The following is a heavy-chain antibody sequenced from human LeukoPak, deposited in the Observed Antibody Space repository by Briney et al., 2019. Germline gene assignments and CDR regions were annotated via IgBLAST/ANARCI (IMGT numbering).Heavy chain of an antibody. J-gene: IGHJ4*02. V-gene: IGHV4-34*01. CDR2: INHSGST. D-gene: IGHD6-25*01. CDR3: ARAEGQAAIDY. Sequence: ASETLSLTCAVYGGSFSGYYWSWIRQPPGKGLEWIGEINHSGSTNYNPSLKSRVTISVDKSKNQFSLKLSSVTAADTAVYYCARAEGQAAIDYWGQGTLVTVSS. CDR1: GGSFSGYY.